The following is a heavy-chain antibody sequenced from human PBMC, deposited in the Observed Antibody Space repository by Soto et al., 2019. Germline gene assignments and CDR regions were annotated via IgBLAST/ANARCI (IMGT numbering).Heavy chain of an antibody. CDR1: GGSFSGYY. CDR2: INHSGST. V-gene: IGHV4-34*01. J-gene: IGHJ6*02. CDR3: ARGRRKSYYYYGMDV. Sequence: QVQLQQWGAGLLKPSETLSLTCAVYGGSFSGYYWSWIRQPPGKGLEWIGEINHSGSTNYNPSLKSRVTVSVDTSKNQFSLKLSSVTAADTAVYYCARGRRKSYYYYGMDVWGQGITVTVSS.